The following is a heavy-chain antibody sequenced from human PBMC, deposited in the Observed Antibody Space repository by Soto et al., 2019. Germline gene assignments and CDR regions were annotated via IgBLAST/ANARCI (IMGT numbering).Heavy chain of an antibody. CDR2: ISYDGSNK. J-gene: IGHJ6*02. CDR1: GFTFSSYG. V-gene: IGHV3-30*18. CDR3: AKDHAAVVPLQLHYDGMDV. D-gene: IGHD2-2*01. Sequence: QVQLVESGGGVVQPGRSLRLSCAASGFTFSSYGMHWVRQAPGKGLEWVAVISYDGSNKYYADSVKGRFTISRDNSKNTLYLQRNSLRAEDTAVYYCAKDHAAVVPLQLHYDGMDVWGQGTTVTVSS.